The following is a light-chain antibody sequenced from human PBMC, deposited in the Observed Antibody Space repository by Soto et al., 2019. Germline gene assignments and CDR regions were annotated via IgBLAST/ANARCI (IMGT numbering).Light chain of an antibody. CDR1: QRITTY. CDR2: TSG. V-gene: IGKV1-39*01. Sequence: IHMTQSPSSLSASVGDRVTITCRASQRITTYLNWYQQKPGEAPKLLISTSGTLQRGVPSRFTGSGSGTDFTLTITGLQTADFAAYFCQQPYNTPYTFGQGPKLEIQ. CDR3: QQPYNTPYT. J-gene: IGKJ2*01.